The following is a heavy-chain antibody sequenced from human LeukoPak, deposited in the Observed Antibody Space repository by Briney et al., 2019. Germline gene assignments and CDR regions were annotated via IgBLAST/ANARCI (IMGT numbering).Heavy chain of an antibody. CDR2: ISGSGGTT. V-gene: IGHV3-23*01. CDR3: AKVQEMDTILGPFHY. J-gene: IGHJ4*02. Sequence: GGSLRLSCAASGFTFNNYAMSWVRQAPGKGLEWVSAISGSGGTTFYADSVKGRFTISRDNSKNTLYLQVNSLRAADTAIYYCAKVQEMDTILGPFHYWGQGTLDTVSS. CDR1: GFTFNNYA. D-gene: IGHD5-24*01.